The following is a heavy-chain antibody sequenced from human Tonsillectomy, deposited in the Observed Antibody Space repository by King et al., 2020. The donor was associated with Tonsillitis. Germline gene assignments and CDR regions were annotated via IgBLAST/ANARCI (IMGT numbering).Heavy chain of an antibody. J-gene: IGHJ5*02. CDR1: GGSISSGGYS. D-gene: IGHD2-8*02. CDR3: ARKRGYGLVDNWFDP. V-gene: IGHV4-30-4*07. Sequence: QLQESGPGLVKPSQTLSLTCAVSGGSISSGGYSWSWIRQPPGKGLEWIGYIYYSGSTYYNPSLKSRFTISVDTSKNQFSLKLSSVTAADTAVYYCARKRGYGLVDNWFDPWGQGTLVTVSS. CDR2: IYYSGST.